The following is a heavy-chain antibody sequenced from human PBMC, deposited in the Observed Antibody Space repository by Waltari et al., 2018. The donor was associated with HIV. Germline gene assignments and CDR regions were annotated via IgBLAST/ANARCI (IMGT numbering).Heavy chain of an antibody. CDR1: GFTFSSYW. CDR3: ARDVGHLRNDAFDI. D-gene: IGHD3-10*01. J-gene: IGHJ3*02. V-gene: IGHV3-74*01. Sequence: EVQLVESGGGLVQPGGSVRLSCAASGFTFSSYWMHWVRQAPGKGLVWVSRINSDGSSTSYADSVKGRFTISRDNAKNTLYLQMNSLRAEDTAVYYCARDVGHLRNDAFDIWGQGTMVTVSS. CDR2: INSDGSST.